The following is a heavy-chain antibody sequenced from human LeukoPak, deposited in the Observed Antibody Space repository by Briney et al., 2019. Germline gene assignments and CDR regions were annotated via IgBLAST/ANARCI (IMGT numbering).Heavy chain of an antibody. CDR3: ARACSGDCFYYFDY. V-gene: IGHV1-18*01. CDR1: GYTFTSYG. CDR2: ISAYNGNT. Sequence: ASVKVSCKASGYTFTSYGISWVRQAPGQGLEWMGWISAYNGNTNYAQKLQGRVTMTTDTSTSTAYMELRSLRSDDTAVYYCARACSGDCFYYFDYWGQGTLVTVSS. J-gene: IGHJ4*02. D-gene: IGHD2-21*01.